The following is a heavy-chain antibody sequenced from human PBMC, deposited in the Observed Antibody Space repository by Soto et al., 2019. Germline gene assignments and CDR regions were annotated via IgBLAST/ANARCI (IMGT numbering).Heavy chain of an antibody. V-gene: IGHV1-69*04. D-gene: IGHD3-10*01. CDR1: GGTFSSYT. CDR3: VRDWESTTQTWGFGDS. Sequence: GASVKVSCKASGGTFSSYTITWVRQAPGQGLEWLGRIIPIFGVTNYAQKFQDRLTMSADRPTTTAYMELSSLTSADTAVYYCVRDWESTTQTWGFGDSWGQGTLVTVSS. J-gene: IGHJ4*02. CDR2: IIPIFGVT.